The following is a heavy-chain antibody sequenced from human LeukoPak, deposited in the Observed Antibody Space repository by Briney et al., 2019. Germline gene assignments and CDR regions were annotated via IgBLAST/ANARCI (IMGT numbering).Heavy chain of an antibody. Sequence: GGSLRLSCAASGFTFSSYGMHWVRQAPGKGLEWVAVIWCDGSNKYYADSVKGRFTISRDNSKNTLYLQMNSLRAEDTAVYYCARSMCSAWHYYFDYWGQGALVTVSS. CDR1: GFTFSSYG. CDR2: IWCDGSNK. J-gene: IGHJ4*02. D-gene: IGHD6-19*01. V-gene: IGHV3-33*01. CDR3: ARSMCSAWHYYFDY.